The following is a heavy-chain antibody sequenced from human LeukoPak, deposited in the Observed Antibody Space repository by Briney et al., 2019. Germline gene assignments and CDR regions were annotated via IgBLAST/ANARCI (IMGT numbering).Heavy chain of an antibody. CDR2: INPDSGGT. J-gene: IGHJ4*02. D-gene: IGHD3-3*01. Sequence: RGASVKVSCKASGYTFTDYYFHWVRQAPGQGLEWMGWINPDSGGTGYADKFMGRVTLTRDRTISTVYMEMTSLRSDDTAIYYCVRDRNDFWSGFLYWGQGTLVTVSS. V-gene: IGHV1-2*02. CDR1: GYTFTDYY. CDR3: VRDRNDFWSGFLY.